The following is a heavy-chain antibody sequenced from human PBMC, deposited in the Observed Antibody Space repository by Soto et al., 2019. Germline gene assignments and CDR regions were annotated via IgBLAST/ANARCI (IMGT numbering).Heavy chain of an antibody. CDR1: GYTFTSYY. D-gene: IGHD5-18*01. V-gene: IGHV1-46*01. J-gene: IGHJ6*02. CDR2: FNPTGDTA. Sequence: ASVKVSCKASGYTFTSYYIHWVRQAPGQGLEWMGIFNPTGDTASYAQKLQGRVTMTRDTSTGTAYMELGSLRSEDTAVYYCARGGRIVDTGIGYYYYHTMDVWGQGTTVTVSS. CDR3: ARGGRIVDTGIGYYYYHTMDV.